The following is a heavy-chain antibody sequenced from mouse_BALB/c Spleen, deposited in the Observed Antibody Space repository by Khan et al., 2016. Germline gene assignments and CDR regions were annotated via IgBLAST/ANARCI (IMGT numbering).Heavy chain of an antibody. D-gene: IGHD2-3*01. V-gene: IGHV9-1*02. J-gene: IGHJ2*01. CDR1: AYTFTNYG. CDR3: ARMDGYYDY. CDR2: INTYTGEP. Sequence: QIQLVQSGPELKKPGETVKISCKASAYTFTNYGMNWVKQAPGKGLKWMGWINTYTGEPTYADDFKGRFAFSLETSASTAYLQINNLKNEDMATYFCARMDGYYDYWGQGTTLTVS.